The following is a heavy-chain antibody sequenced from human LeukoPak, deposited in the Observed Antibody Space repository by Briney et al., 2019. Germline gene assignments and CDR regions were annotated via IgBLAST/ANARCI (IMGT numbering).Heavy chain of an antibody. D-gene: IGHD6-19*01. CDR3: ARESGIAVAGTPSGWFDP. CDR1: GGTFSSYA. CDR2: INPSGGST. V-gene: IGHV1-46*01. J-gene: IGHJ5*02. Sequence: ASVKVSCKASGGTFSSYAISWVRQAPGQGLEWMGIINPSGGSTSYAQKFQGRVTMTRDMSTSTVYMELSSLRSEDTAVYYCARESGIAVAGTPSGWFDPWGQGTLVTVSS.